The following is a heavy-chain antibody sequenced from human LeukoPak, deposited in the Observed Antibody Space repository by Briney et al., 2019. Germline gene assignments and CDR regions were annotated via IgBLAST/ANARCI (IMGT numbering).Heavy chain of an antibody. Sequence: PSETLSLTCAVFVGSFSGYYWSWIRQPPGKGLEWIGRINHGGSTNYNPSLKSRATISVGTSKNQFSLKLSSVTAADTAVYYCARDIAHSSGWGYSDYWGQGTLVTVSS. D-gene: IGHD6-19*01. J-gene: IGHJ4*02. CDR2: INHGGST. CDR1: VGSFSGYY. CDR3: ARDIAHSSGWGYSDY. V-gene: IGHV4-34*01.